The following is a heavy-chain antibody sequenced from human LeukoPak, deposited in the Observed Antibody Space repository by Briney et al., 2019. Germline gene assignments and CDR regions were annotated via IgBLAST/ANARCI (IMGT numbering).Heavy chain of an antibody. CDR2: IVVGSGNT. V-gene: IGHV1-58*01. CDR3: AAEGGTAPVTFDI. J-gene: IGHJ3*02. Sequence: SVKVSCKASGFTFTSSAVQWVRQARGQRLEWIGWIVVGSGNTNYAQKFQERVTITRDMSTSTAYMELSSLRSEDTAVYYCAAEGGTAPVTFDIWGQGTMVTVPS. D-gene: IGHD5-18*01. CDR1: GFTFTSSA.